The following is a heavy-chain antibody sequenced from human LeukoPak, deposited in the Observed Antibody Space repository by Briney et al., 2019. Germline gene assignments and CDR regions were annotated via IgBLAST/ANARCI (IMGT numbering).Heavy chain of an antibody. J-gene: IGHJ6*02. CDR1: GYTFTSYA. Sequence: GASVKVSCKASGYTFTSYAMNWVRQAPGQGLEWMGWINTNTGNPTYAQGFTGRFVFSLDTSVSTAYLQISSLKAEDTAVYYCARAPLVVHFVYYYGMDVWGQGTTVTVSS. CDR3: ARAPLVVHFVYYYGMDV. D-gene: IGHD6-6*01. CDR2: INTNTGNP. V-gene: IGHV7-4-1*02.